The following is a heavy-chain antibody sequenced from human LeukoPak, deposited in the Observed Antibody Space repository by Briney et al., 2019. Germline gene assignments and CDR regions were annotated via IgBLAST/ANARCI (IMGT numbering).Heavy chain of an antibody. CDR3: ARWGIRFLEWLSPHYYYYYGMDV. V-gene: IGHV5-51*01. D-gene: IGHD3-3*01. Sequence: GESLKISCKGSGYSFTSYWIGWVPQLPGKGLEWMGIFYPGDSDTRYSPSFQGQVTISADKSISTAYLQWSSLKASDTAMYYCARWGIRFLEWLSPHYYYYYGMDVWGQGTTVTVSS. CDR2: FYPGDSDT. CDR1: GYSFTSYW. J-gene: IGHJ6*02.